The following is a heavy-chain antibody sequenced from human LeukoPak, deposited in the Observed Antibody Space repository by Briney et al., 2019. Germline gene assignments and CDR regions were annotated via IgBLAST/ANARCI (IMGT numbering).Heavy chain of an antibody. Sequence: SVKVSCKASGGTFSSYAISWVRQAPGQGLEWMGWIIPIVGTANYAQKFQGRVTITADESTSTAYMEVSSLRSEDTAVYYCAKGSYYDSSGYYKYYFDYWGQGTLVTVSS. CDR1: GGTFSSYA. V-gene: IGHV1-69*13. CDR3: AKGSYYDSSGYYKYYFDY. J-gene: IGHJ4*02. CDR2: IIPIVGTA. D-gene: IGHD3-22*01.